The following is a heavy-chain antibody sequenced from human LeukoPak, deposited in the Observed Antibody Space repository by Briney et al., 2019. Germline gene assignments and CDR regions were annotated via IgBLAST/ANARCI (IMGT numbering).Heavy chain of an antibody. V-gene: IGHV4-4*07. CDR2: IYTSGST. Sequence: SETLSLTCTVSGGSISSYYWSWIRQPAGKGLEWIGRIYTSGSTNYNPSLKSRVTMSVDTSKNQFSLKLSSVTAADTAVYYCARGRARITIFGVESGYFDYWGQGTLVTVSS. CDR3: ARGRARITIFGVESGYFDY. D-gene: IGHD3-3*01. CDR1: GGSISSYY. J-gene: IGHJ4*02.